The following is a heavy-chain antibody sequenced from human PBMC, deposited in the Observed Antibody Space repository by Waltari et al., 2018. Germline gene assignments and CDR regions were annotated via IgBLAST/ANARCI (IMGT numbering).Heavy chain of an antibody. J-gene: IGHJ4*02. CDR1: GFPFRSYW. V-gene: IGHV3-7*01. CDR3: ARDGYNLVWDY. CDR2: IKQDGSEK. D-gene: IGHD5-12*01. Sequence: EVQLVESGGGLVQPGGSLRLSCAASGFPFRSYWMSWARQAPGKGLEWVANIKQDGSEKYYVDSVKGRFTISRDNAKNSLYLQMNSLRAEDTAVYYCARDGYNLVWDYWGQGTLVTVSS.